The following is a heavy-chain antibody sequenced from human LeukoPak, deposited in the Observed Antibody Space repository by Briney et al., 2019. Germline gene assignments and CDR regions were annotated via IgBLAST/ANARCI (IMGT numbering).Heavy chain of an antibody. V-gene: IGHV4-34*01. D-gene: IGHD2-2*01. Sequence: PSETLSLTCAVYGGSFSGYYWSWIRQPPGKGLEWIGEINHSGSTNYNPSLKSRVTISVDTSKNQFSLKPSSVTAADTAVYYCARGGGIVVVPAAIRPYRYNWFDPWGQGTLVTVSS. CDR1: GGSFSGYY. J-gene: IGHJ5*02. CDR3: ARGGGIVVVPAAIRPYRYNWFDP. CDR2: INHSGST.